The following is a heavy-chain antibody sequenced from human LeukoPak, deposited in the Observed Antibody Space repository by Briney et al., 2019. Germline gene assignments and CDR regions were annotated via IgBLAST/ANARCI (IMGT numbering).Heavy chain of an antibody. J-gene: IGHJ4*02. Sequence: GVSLRLSCAASGFTVSGNYMSWVRRAPGKGLEWVSVIYSGGDTYYADSVKGRFTISRDNSKNTLYLQMNTLRAEDTAVYYCARASGYSGYDPFDYWGQGTLVTVSS. D-gene: IGHD5-12*01. CDR3: ARASGYSGYDPFDY. CDR2: IYSGGDT. CDR1: GFTVSGNY. V-gene: IGHV3-53*01.